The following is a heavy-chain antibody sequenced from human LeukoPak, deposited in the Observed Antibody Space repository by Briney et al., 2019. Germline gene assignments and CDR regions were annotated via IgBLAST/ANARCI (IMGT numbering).Heavy chain of an antibody. Sequence: GGSLRLSCAASGFTFSSHAMHWVRQASGKGLEWVSSISSSSSYIYYADSVKGRFTISRDNAKNSLYLQMNSLRAEDTAVYYCARDDTVRGVTLFDYWGQGTLVTVSS. CDR3: ARDDTVRGVTLFDY. D-gene: IGHD3-10*01. V-gene: IGHV3-21*01. CDR1: GFTFSSHA. CDR2: ISSSSSYI. J-gene: IGHJ4*02.